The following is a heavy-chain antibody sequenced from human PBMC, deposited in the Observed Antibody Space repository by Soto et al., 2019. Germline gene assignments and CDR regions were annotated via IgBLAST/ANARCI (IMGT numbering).Heavy chain of an antibody. D-gene: IGHD4-17*01. CDR2: INHSGST. CDR3: ARGTVTWYFDY. CDR1: GDSISSGGYY. Sequence: PSETLSLTCTVSGDSISSGGYYWSWIRQPPGKGLEWIGEINHSGSTNYNPSLKSRVTISVDTSKNQFSLKLSSVTAADTAVYYCARGTVTWYFDYWGQGTLVTVAS. V-gene: IGHV4-39*07. J-gene: IGHJ4*02.